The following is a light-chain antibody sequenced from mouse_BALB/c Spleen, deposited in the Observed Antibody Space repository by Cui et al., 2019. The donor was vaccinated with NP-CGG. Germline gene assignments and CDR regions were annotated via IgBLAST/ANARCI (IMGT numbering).Light chain of an antibody. CDR3: QQWNSNPLT. CDR1: SSVSSSY. Sequence: QIVLTQSPAIMSASPGERVTMTCSANSSVSSSYLFWYQQKSGSSPKLWIYSISNLASGVPVRFSGSGSGTSYSLTINSMEAEDAATYYCQQWNSNPLTFGAGTKLELK. CDR2: SIS. J-gene: IGKJ5*01. V-gene: IGKV4-79*01.